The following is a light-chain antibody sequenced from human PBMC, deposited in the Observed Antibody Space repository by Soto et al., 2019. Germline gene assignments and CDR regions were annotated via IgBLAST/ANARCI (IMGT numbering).Light chain of an antibody. V-gene: IGLV2-8*01. J-gene: IGLJ2*01. CDR3: SSYAASNNLV. CDR1: SSDVGGYNS. CDR2: EVS. Sequence: QSALTQPPSASGSPGQSVTISCTGTSSDVGGYNSASWYQQHPGKAPKLMIYEVSKRPSGVPDRFSGSKSGNTASLTVSGLQAEDEADYYCSSYAASNNLVFGGGTKLTVL.